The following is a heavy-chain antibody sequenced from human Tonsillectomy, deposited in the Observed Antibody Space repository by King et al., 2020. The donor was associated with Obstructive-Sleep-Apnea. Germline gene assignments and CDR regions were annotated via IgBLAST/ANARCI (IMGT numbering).Heavy chain of an antibody. CDR3: AGGGYSYAREYYYYYGLDV. Sequence: QLVQSGAEVKKPGASVKVSCKASGYTFTTYYMHWVRQAPGQGLEWMGIINPSGGSTSYAQKFEGRVTMTKDTSTSTVYMELSSLRSEDTAVYYCAGGGYSYAREYYYYYGLDVWGQGTTVTVSS. CDR2: INPSGGST. J-gene: IGHJ6*02. D-gene: IGHD5-18*01. CDR1: GYTFTTYY. V-gene: IGHV1-46*01.